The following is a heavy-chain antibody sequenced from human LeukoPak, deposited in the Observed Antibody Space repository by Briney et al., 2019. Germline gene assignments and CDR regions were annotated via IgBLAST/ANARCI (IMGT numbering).Heavy chain of an antibody. CDR1: GPSISSSSYY. CDR2: IYYSGST. Sequence: SETLSLTCTVSGPSISSSSYYSGWIRQPPGKGLEWIGSIYYSGSTYYNPSLKSRVTISVDTSKNQFSLKLSSVTAADTAVYYCARHNALRGYSYGEADYWGQGTLVTVSS. CDR3: ARHNALRGYSYGEADY. D-gene: IGHD5-18*01. V-gene: IGHV4-39*01. J-gene: IGHJ4*02.